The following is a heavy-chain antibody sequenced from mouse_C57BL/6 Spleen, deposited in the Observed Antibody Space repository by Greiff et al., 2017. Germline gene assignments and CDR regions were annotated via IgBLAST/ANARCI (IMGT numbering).Heavy chain of an antibody. CDR1: GYTFTSYW. V-gene: IGHV1-50*01. J-gene: IGHJ4*01. Sequence: QVQLQQPGAELVQPGASVKLSCKASGYTFTSYWMQWVKQRPGQGLEWIGEIDPSDSYTNYNQKFKGKATLTVDTSSSTAYMQLSSLTSEDPAVYYCARRSHLITTEVPYAMDYWGQGTSVTVSS. CDR2: IDPSDSYT. CDR3: ARRSHLITTEVPYAMDY. D-gene: IGHD1-1*01.